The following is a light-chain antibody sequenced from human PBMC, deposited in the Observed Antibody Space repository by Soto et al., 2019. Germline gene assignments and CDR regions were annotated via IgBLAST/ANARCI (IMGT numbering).Light chain of an antibody. V-gene: IGKV3-15*01. CDR3: YEDKAWPLLR. J-gene: IGKJ4*01. Sequence: DTLSVSPGERAILSCRAGQSVSSNLAWYQQKPGQAPRLLIYGTSTRATGVLARFSGSGSGTEFTLTISNLQSEDFAVYYWYEDKAWPLLRFGG. CDR2: GTS. CDR1: QSVSSN.